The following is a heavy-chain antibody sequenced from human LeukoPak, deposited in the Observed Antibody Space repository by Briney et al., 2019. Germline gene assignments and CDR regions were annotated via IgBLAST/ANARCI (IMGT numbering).Heavy chain of an antibody. V-gene: IGHV1-8*03. CDR3: ARLESGSYSDYFDY. CDR1: GYTFTSYD. J-gene: IGHJ4*02. Sequence: ASVKVSCKGSGYTFTSYDINWVRQATGQGLEWMGWMNPNSGNTGYAQKFQGRVTITRNTSISTAYMELSSLRSEDTAVYYCARLESGSYSDYFDYWGQGTLVTVSS. CDR2: MNPNSGNT. D-gene: IGHD1-26*01.